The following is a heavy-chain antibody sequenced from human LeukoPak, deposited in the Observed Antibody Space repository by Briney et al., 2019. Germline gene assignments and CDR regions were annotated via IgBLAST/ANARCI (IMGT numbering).Heavy chain of an antibody. D-gene: IGHD5-12*01. CDR3: ARDGAYSGYEYDY. V-gene: IGHV4-61*09. CDR2: VSTSGSP. CDR1: GGSIRSGSYY. J-gene: IGHJ4*02. Sequence: SQTLSLTCTVSGGSIRSGSYYWSWIRQPAGKGLEWIGHVSTSGSPNLNPSLKSRVTISVDTSKNQFSLKLNSVTAADTAVYYCARDGAYSGYEYDYWGQGTLVTVSS.